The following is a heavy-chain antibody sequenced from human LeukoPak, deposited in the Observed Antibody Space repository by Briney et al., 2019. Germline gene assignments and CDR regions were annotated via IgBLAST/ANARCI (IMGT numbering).Heavy chain of an antibody. J-gene: IGHJ4*02. D-gene: IGHD6-6*01. CDR2: IWYDGSNK. CDR3: ARARSSSGHFDY. V-gene: IGHV3-33*01. Sequence: GGSLRLSCAASGFTFSSYGMHWVRQAPGKGLEWVAVIWYDGSNKYYADSVKGRFTISRDNAKNSLYLQMNSLRAEDTAVYYCARARSSSGHFDYWGQGTLVTVSS. CDR1: GFTFSSYG.